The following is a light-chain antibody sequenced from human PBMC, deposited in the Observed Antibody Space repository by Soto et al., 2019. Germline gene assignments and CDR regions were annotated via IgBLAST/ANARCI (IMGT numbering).Light chain of an antibody. V-gene: IGLV2-23*01. Sequence: QAVLTQPASVSGSPGQSITISCTGTSSDVGSYNLVSWYQQHPGKAPKLMIYEGSKRPSGVSNRFSGSKSGNTASLTISGLQAEDEADYYCCSYAGSSTPEVVFGGGTQLPS. CDR2: EGS. CDR1: SSDVGSYNL. J-gene: IGLJ2*01. CDR3: CSYAGSSTPEVV.